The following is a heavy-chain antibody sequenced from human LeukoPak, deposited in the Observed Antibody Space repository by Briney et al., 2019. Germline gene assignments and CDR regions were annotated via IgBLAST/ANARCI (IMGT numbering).Heavy chain of an antibody. D-gene: IGHD5-12*01. CDR3: ARERGYSGYDYFIDSPSDY. CDR2: ISSSGSTI. CDR1: GFTFSSYE. Sequence: GGSLRLSCAASGFTFSSYEMNWVRQAPGKGREWVSYISSSGSTIYNADSVKGRFTISRDNAKNSLYLQMNSLRAEDTAVYYCARERGYSGYDYFIDSPSDYWGQGTLVTVSS. J-gene: IGHJ4*02. V-gene: IGHV3-48*03.